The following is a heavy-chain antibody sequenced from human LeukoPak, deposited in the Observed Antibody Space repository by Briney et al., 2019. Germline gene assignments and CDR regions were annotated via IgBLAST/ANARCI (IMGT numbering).Heavy chain of an antibody. D-gene: IGHD4/OR15-4a*01. V-gene: IGHV3-48*02. CDR2: ISRSSTTI. Sequence: GGSLRLSCAASGFTFSSYSMNWVRQAPGKGLEWLSYISRSSTTIYNADSIKGRFTISRDNAKNSLSLQMNSLRDEDTAVYYCASGAVSYAFDIWGQGTMVTVSS. J-gene: IGHJ3*02. CDR1: GFTFSSYS. CDR3: ASGAVSYAFDI.